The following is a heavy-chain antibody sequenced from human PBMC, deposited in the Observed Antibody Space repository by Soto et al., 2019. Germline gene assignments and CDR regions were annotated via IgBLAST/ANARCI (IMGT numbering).Heavy chain of an antibody. J-gene: IGHJ4*02. CDR1: GFIFSDYS. Sequence: VTLTRSGAAYGFIFSDYSMSCIRQAPGKGLEWVSMISYYGGSRYYTDSVKGRFTISRDVDMNSVYLQMNSLRAEDTAVYYCARDYYDSGSHYNFVAYWGQGTLVTVSS. CDR3: ARDYYDSGSHYNFVAY. V-gene: IGHV3-11*01. D-gene: IGHD3-10*01. CDR2: ISYYGGSR.